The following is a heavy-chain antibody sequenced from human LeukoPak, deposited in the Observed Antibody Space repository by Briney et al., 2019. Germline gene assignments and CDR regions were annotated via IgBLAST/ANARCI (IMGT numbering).Heavy chain of an antibody. Sequence: PSETLSLTCTVSGRSISTYYWSWIRQPPGKGLEWIGYIYYSGSTNYNPSLKSRVTMSVDTSKNQFSLKMSSVTAADTAVYYCARRGYGYDDYWGQGTLVTVSS. CDR2: IYYSGST. CDR3: ARRGYGYDDY. J-gene: IGHJ4*02. D-gene: IGHD5-18*01. V-gene: IGHV4-59*01. CDR1: GRSISTYY.